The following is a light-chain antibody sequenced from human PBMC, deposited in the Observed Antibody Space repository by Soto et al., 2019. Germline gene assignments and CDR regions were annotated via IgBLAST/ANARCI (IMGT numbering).Light chain of an antibody. CDR2: DVR. J-gene: IGLJ2*01. V-gene: IGLV2-14*03. Sequence: QSALTQPTYVSGSPGQSITISCTGTISDIGAYNYVSWYQQHPGKAPKLMIRDVRNRPSGVSNRFSGSKSGNTASLTISGLQAEDEADYYCSSYTSSSSVVFGGGTKVTVL. CDR3: SSYTSSSSVV. CDR1: ISDIGAYNY.